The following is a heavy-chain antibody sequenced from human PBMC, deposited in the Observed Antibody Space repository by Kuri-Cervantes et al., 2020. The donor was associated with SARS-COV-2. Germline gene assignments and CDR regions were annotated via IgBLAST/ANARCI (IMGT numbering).Heavy chain of an antibody. V-gene: IGHV1-8*01. CDR3: ARGPHTRWYPPYSYYMDV. CDR2: MTPNNGHT. J-gene: IGHJ6*03. Sequence: ASVKVSCKTSGYTFTTYDLKWVRQATGQGLEWMGCMTPNNGHTDYTQKFQGRVTMTRDTSTSTVYMELSSLRSEDTAVYYCARGPHTRWYPPYSYYMDVWGKGTTVTVSS. CDR1: GYTFTTYD. D-gene: IGHD4-23*01.